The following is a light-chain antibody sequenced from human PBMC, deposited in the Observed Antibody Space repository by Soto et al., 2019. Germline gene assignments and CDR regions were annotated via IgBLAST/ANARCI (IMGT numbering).Light chain of an antibody. Sequence: EVVLTQSPATLSVSPGEGATLSCRASQSVNINLAWYQQNPGQAPRLLIYGASTRATGVPARFSGSGSGTDFTLTISTLHSEDLAVDYCQQYNNWPIAFGQGTRLEIK. CDR1: QSVNIN. CDR3: QQYNNWPIA. V-gene: IGKV3-15*01. CDR2: GAS. J-gene: IGKJ5*01.